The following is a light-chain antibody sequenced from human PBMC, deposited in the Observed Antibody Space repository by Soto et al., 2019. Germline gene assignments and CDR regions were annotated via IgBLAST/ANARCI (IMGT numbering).Light chain of an antibody. J-gene: IGKJ2*01. CDR2: DAS. Sequence: IVLTQSPATLSFSPGESATLSCRASRSVNRYLAWYQQKPGQAPRILIYDASTRATGVPARFSGSGSGTDFTLPISRLQSEDYAVYYCQHYNYWPYTFGQGTKVDIK. CDR1: RSVNRY. V-gene: IGKV3-15*01. CDR3: QHYNYWPYT.